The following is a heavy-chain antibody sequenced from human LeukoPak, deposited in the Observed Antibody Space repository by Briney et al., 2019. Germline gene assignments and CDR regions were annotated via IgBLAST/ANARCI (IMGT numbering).Heavy chain of an antibody. J-gene: IGHJ6*02. CDR2: MNPNSGNT. CDR3: ARGLVSSSWYGNGAYYYGMDV. V-gene: IGHV1-8*01. Sequence: WASVKVSCKASGYTFTSYDINWVRQATGQGLEWMGWMNPNSGNTGYAQKSQGRVTMTRNTSISTAYMELSSLRSEDTAVYYCARGLVSSSWYGNGAYYYGMDVWGQGTTVTVSS. D-gene: IGHD6-13*01. CDR1: GYTFTSYD.